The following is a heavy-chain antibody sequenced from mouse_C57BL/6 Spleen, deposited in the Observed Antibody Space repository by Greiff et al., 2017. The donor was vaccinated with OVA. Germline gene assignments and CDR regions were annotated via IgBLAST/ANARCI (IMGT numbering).Heavy chain of an antibody. CDR3: ARDYYDYPFAY. CDR1: GYTFTDYN. J-gene: IGHJ3*01. V-gene: IGHV1-22*01. CDR2: INPNNGGT. Sequence: EVQRVESGPELVKPGASVKMSCKASGYTFTDYNMHWVKQSHGKSLEWIGYINPNNGGTSYNQKFKGKATLTVNKSSSTAYMELRSLTSEDSAVYYCARDYYDYPFAYWGQGTLVTVSA. D-gene: IGHD2-4*01.